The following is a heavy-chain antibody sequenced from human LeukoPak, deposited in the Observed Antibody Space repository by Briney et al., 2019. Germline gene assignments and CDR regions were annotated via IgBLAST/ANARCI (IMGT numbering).Heavy chain of an antibody. V-gene: IGHV3-23*01. CDR2: IGSSGSVT. CDR1: EFTFSSSA. Sequence: GGSLRLSCAASEFTFSSSAMSWVRQAPGRGLEWVSTIGSSGSVTYYADSVKGRFTISRDNSKSTLYLQMNSLRAEDTAVYYCATDRYYGPIDYWGQGTPVTVSS. D-gene: IGHD4-17*01. CDR3: ATDRYYGPIDY. J-gene: IGHJ4*02.